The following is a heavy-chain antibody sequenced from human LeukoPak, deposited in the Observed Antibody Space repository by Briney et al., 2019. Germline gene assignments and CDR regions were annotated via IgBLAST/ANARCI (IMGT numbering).Heavy chain of an antibody. CDR2: ISYDGKKD. Sequence: GGSLRLSCAASGFTFNNYAMSWVRQTPDRVLEWVASISYDGKKDFYGDSVKGRFTISRDNAKNTLYLQMNSLKNEDTAVYYCTKDRVWNSFDSWGQGTLVTVSS. J-gene: IGHJ4*02. D-gene: IGHD1-1*01. CDR3: TKDRVWNSFDS. V-gene: IGHV3-30*14. CDR1: GFTFNNYA.